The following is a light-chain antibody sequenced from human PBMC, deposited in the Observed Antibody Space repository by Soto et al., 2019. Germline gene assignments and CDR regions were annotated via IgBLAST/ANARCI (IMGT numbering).Light chain of an antibody. CDR3: SSYAGNKGGV. CDR2: EVS. J-gene: IGLJ1*01. CDR1: RSDVGAYNY. V-gene: IGLV2-8*01. Sequence: QSVLTQPPSASGSPGQSVTVSCTGTRSDVGAYNYVSWYQQHPGKAPKLMIYEVSKRPSGVPDRFSGSKSGNTASLTVSGLQAEDEADYYCSSYAGNKGGVFGTGTKLTVL.